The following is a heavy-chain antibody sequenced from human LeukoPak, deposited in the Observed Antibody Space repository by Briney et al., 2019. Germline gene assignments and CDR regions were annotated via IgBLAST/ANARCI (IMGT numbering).Heavy chain of an antibody. V-gene: IGHV4-34*01. CDR2: INHSGST. D-gene: IGHD2-2*02. J-gene: IGHJ5*02. CDR3: ARGEGYCSSSSCYNHRFDP. CDR1: GGSFSGYY. Sequence: SETLSLTCAVYGGSFSGYYWSWIRQPPGKGLEWIGEINHSGSTNYNPSLKSRVTISVDTSKNQFSLKLSSVTAADTAVYHCARGEGYCSSSSCYNHRFDPWGQGTLVTVSS.